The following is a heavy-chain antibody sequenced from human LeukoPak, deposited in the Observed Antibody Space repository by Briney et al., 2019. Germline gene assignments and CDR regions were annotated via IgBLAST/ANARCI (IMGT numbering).Heavy chain of an antibody. CDR2: ISSSGSTI. J-gene: IGHJ5*02. Sequence: GGSLRLSCAASGFTFSDYYMSWIRQAPGKGLEWVSYISSSGSTIYYADSVKGRFTISRDNAKNSLYLQMNSLRAEDTAVYYCAVGRDGVVVPAAILGWFDPWGQGTLVTVSS. CDR3: AVGRDGVVVPAAILGWFDP. V-gene: IGHV3-11*01. D-gene: IGHD2-2*02. CDR1: GFTFSDYY.